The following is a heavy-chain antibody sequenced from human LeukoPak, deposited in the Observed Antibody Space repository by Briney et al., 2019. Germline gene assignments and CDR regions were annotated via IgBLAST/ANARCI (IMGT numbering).Heavy chain of an antibody. CDR1: GGSFSGYY. J-gene: IGHJ3*02. CDR2: INHSGST. CDR3: ARERNYYGSGNAFDI. Sequence: SETLSLTCAVYGGSFSGYYWSWIRQPPGKGLEWIGEINHSGSTNYNPSLKSRVTISVDTSKNQFSLKLSSVTAADTAMYYCARERNYYGSGNAFDIWGQGTMVTVSS. V-gene: IGHV4-34*01. D-gene: IGHD3-10*01.